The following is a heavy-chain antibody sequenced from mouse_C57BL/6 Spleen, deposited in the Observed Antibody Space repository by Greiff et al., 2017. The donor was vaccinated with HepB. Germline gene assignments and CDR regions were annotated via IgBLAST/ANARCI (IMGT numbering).Heavy chain of an antibody. V-gene: IGHV5-4*01. CDR2: ISDGGSYT. D-gene: IGHD2-4*01. Sequence: EVQGVESGGGLVKPGGSLKLSCAASGFTFSSYAMSWVRQTPEKRLEWVATISDGGSYTYYPDNVKGRFTISRDNAKNNLYLQMSHLKSEDTAMYYCASDDYDGFDYWGQGTTLTVSS. CDR1: GFTFSSYA. J-gene: IGHJ2*01. CDR3: ASDDYDGFDY.